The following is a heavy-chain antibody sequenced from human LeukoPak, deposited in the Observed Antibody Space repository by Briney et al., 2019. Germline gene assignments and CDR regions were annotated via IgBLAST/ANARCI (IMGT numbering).Heavy chain of an antibody. D-gene: IGHD3-10*01. CDR1: GFTFSSYG. J-gene: IGHJ4*02. Sequence: PGGSLRLSCAASGFTFSSYGMNWVRQAPGKGLEWVSGISDSGVGTKHADSVKGRFTISRDNSKNTLYVQMNSLRAEDTAVYYCAKVKSYYNGYYFDYWGQGTLVTVSS. CDR2: ISDSGVGT. V-gene: IGHV3-23*01. CDR3: AKVKSYYNGYYFDY.